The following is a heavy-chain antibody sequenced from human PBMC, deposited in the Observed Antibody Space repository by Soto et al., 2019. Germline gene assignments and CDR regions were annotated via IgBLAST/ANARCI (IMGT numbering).Heavy chain of an antibody. Sequence: SETLSITCAVSGDSITSVGYSWGWIRQPTGKALEWIGYIYHTGTTYYTAALKSRVTISLDRSKNRISLSLNSVTAADTAVYYCAATVFGEYSHYALDVWGQGTTVT. CDR2: IYHTGTT. D-gene: IGHD3-3*01. CDR3: AATVFGEYSHYALDV. J-gene: IGHJ6*02. CDR1: GDSITSVGYS. V-gene: IGHV4-30-2*01.